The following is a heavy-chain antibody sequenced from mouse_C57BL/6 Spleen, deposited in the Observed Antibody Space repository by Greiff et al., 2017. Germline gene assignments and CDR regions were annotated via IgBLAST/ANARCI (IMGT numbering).Heavy chain of an antibody. CDR2: INPNNGGT. CDR3: ARWGMYYYGSSIRNWYFDV. V-gene: IGHV1-26*01. D-gene: IGHD1-1*01. Sequence: VQLQQSGPELVKPGASVKISCKASGYTFTDYYMNWVKQSHGKSLEWIGDINPNNGGTSYNQKFKGKATLTVDQSSSTAYMELRSLTSEYSAVYYCARWGMYYYGSSIRNWYFDVWGTGTTVTVSA. J-gene: IGHJ1*03. CDR1: GYTFTDYY.